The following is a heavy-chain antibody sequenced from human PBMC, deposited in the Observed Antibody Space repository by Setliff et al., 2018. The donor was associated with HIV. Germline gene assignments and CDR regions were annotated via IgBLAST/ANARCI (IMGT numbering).Heavy chain of an antibody. CDR1: GYTFTSYY. Sequence: GASVKVSCKASGYTFTSYYMHWVRQAPGQGLEWMGIINPSDGSTSYAQKFQGRVTITRDTSASTAYMELSSLRSEDTAVYYCARQRGIDTYFYSYYYMDVWGKGTTVTVSS. CDR3: ARQRGIDTYFYSYYYMDV. CDR2: INPSDGST. V-gene: IGHV1-46*01. D-gene: IGHD6-13*01. J-gene: IGHJ6*03.